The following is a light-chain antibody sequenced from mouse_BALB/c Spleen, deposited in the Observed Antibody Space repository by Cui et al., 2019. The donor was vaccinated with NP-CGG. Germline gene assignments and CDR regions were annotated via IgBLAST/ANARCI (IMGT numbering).Light chain of an antibody. V-gene: IGLV1*01. CDR2: GTN. CDR3: ALWYSNHWV. Sequence: QPVVTQDSALTTSPGEIVKLTCRSSIGAVTTTNYANWVQEKPEHLFTDLRGGTNNRAPGVPARFSGSLIGDKASLTITGAQTEDEAIYFCALWYSNHWVFGGGTKLTVL. CDR1: IGAVTTTNY. J-gene: IGLJ1*01.